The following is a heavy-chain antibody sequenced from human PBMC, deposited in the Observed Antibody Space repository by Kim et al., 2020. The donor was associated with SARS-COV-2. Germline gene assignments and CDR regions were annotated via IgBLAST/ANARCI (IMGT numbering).Heavy chain of an antibody. CDR2: IYPGDSDT. CDR1: GYSFTSYW. V-gene: IGHV5-51*01. J-gene: IGHJ4*02. D-gene: IGHD3-22*01. CDR3: ARPFFNYYDSSGYPEY. Sequence: GESLKISCKGSGYSFTSYWIGWVRQMPGKGLEWMGIIYPGDSDTRYSPSFQGQVTISVDKSISTAYLQWSSLKASDTAMYYCARPFFNYYDSSGYPEYWGQGTLVTVSS.